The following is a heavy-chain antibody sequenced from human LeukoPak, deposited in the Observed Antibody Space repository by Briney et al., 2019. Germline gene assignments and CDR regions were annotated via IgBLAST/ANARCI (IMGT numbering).Heavy chain of an antibody. CDR2: INPDSGGT. J-gene: IGHJ5*02. Sequence: GASVKVSCKASGYTFTGYYMHWVRQAPGQGLEWMGWINPDSGGTNYAQKFQGRVTITRNTSISTAYMELSSLRSEDTAVYYCARGRVTAAALCFDPWGQGTLVTVSS. D-gene: IGHD2-15*01. V-gene: IGHV1-2*02. CDR1: GYTFTGYY. CDR3: ARGRVTAAALCFDP.